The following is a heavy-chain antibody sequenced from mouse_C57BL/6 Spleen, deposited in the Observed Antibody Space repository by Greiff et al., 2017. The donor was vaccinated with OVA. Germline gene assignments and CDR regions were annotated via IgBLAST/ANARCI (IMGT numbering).Heavy chain of an antibody. J-gene: IGHJ2*01. D-gene: IGHD2-3*01. V-gene: IGHV1-69*01. Sequence: QVQLQQPGAELVMPGASVKLSCKASGYTFTSYWMHWVKQRPGQGLEWIGEIDPSDSYTNYNQKFKGKSTLTVDKSSSTAYMQLSSLTSEASAVYYCATVFDGYYGYWGQGTTLTVSS. CDR1: GYTFTSYW. CDR3: ATVFDGYYGY. CDR2: IDPSDSYT.